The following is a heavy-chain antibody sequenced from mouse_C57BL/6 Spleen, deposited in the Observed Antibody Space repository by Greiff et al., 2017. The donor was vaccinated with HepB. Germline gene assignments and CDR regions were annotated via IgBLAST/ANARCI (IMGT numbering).Heavy chain of an antibody. CDR3: TSGLPYYDAMDY. CDR1: GSTFTDYE. D-gene: IGHD2-2*01. CDR2: IDPETGGT. V-gene: IGHV1-15*01. J-gene: IGHJ4*01. Sequence: QVQLQQSGAELVRPGASVTLSCKASGSTFTDYEMPWVKPTPVHGLEWIGAIDPETGGTAYNQKFKGKAILTADKSSSTAYIELRILTSEDYAVYYCTSGLPYYDAMDYWGQGTSVTVSS.